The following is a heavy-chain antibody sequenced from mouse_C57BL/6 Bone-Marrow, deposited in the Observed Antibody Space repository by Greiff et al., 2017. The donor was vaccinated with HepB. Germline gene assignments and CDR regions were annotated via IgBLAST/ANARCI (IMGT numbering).Heavy chain of an antibody. CDR3: VRRGVLRGYFDV. D-gene: IGHD1-1*01. CDR1: GFSFNTYA. Sequence: EVMLVESGGGLVQPKGSLKLSCAASGFSFNTYAMNWVRQAPGKGLEWVARIRSKSNNYATYYADSVKDRFTISRDDSESMLYLQMNNLKTEDTAMYYGVRRGVLRGYFDVWGTGTTVTVSS. CDR2: IRSKSNNYAT. J-gene: IGHJ1*03. V-gene: IGHV10-1*01.